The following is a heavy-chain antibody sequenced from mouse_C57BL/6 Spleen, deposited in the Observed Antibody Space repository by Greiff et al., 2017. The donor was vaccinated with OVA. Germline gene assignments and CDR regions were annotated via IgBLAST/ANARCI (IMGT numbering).Heavy chain of an antibody. Sequence: VQLQQPGAELVKPGASVKLSCKASGYTFTSYWMQWVKQRPGQGLEWIGEIDPSDSYTNYNQKFKGKATLTVDTSSSTAYMQLSSLTSEDSAVYYCARLGNYGSSHYFDYWGQGTTLTVSS. CDR3: ARLGNYGSSHYFDY. CDR1: GYTFTSYW. CDR2: IDPSDSYT. D-gene: IGHD1-1*01. V-gene: IGHV1-50*01. J-gene: IGHJ2*01.